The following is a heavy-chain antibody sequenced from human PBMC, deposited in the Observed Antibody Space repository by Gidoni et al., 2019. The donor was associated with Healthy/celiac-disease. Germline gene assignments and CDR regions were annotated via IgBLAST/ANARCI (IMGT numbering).Heavy chain of an antibody. V-gene: IGHV3-33*01. CDR2: IWYDGSNK. Sequence: LEWVAVIWYDGSNKYYADSVKGRFTISRDNSKNTLYLQMNSLRAEDTAVYYCAREGRITIFGVVINDAFDIWGQGTMVTVSS. CDR3: AREGRITIFGVVINDAFDI. J-gene: IGHJ3*02. D-gene: IGHD3-3*01.